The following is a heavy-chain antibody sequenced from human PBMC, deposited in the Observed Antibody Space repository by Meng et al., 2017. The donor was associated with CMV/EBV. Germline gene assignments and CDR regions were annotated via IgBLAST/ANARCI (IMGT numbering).Heavy chain of an antibody. J-gene: IGHJ4*02. CDR1: GFTFSSYS. V-gene: IGHV3-21*01. CDR2: ISSSSSYI. CDR3: ARAGDTAMGPPDY. Sequence: PVEAGGGLVKPGGSLRLSCAASGFTFSSYSMNWVRQAPGKGLEWVSSISSSSSYIYYADSVKGRFTISRDNAKNSLYLQMNSLRAEDTAVYYCARAGDTAMGPPDYWGQGTLVTVSS. D-gene: IGHD5-18*01.